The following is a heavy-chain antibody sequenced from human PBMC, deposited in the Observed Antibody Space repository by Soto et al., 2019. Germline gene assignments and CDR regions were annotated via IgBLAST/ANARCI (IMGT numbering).Heavy chain of an antibody. D-gene: IGHD2-8*01. CDR3: ARGFRNGFNV. Sequence: EVQLVESGGGLVKPGGSLRLSCVASGFTFSGCSINWVRQAPGKGLEWVSYISGPSSYIYYADSVKGRFTISRDNAKSAVYLQMNSLRAEDTAVYYCARGFRNGFNVWGQGTAVSVSS. V-gene: IGHV3-21*01. CDR2: ISGPSSYI. CDR1: GFTFSGCS. J-gene: IGHJ6*02.